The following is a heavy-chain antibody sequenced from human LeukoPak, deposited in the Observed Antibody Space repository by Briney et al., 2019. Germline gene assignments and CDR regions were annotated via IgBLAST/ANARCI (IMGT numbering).Heavy chain of an antibody. D-gene: IGHD3-3*01. V-gene: IGHV1-8*01. CDR2: MNPNSGNT. Sequence: GASVKVSCKASGYTFTSYDINWVRQATGQGLEWMGWMNPNSGNTGYAQKFQGRVTMTRNTSISTAYMELSSLRSEDTAVYYCARTYYDFWSGPHLGEDWFDPWGQGTLVTVSP. J-gene: IGHJ5*02. CDR3: ARTYYDFWSGPHLGEDWFDP. CDR1: GYTFTSYD.